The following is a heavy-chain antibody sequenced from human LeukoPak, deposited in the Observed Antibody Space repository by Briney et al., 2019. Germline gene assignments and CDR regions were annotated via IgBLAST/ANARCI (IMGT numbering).Heavy chain of an antibody. V-gene: IGHV1-18*01. J-gene: IGHJ4*02. Sequence: ASVKVSCKASGYTFTSYDISWVRQAPGQGLEWMGWISTYNGNTNYAQKFQGRVTVTTDTSTSTAYMELRSLTSDDTAVYYCVRGGSSSGYDYWGLGTLVTVSS. CDR2: ISTYNGNT. D-gene: IGHD5-18*01. CDR1: GYTFTSYD. CDR3: VRGGSSSGYDY.